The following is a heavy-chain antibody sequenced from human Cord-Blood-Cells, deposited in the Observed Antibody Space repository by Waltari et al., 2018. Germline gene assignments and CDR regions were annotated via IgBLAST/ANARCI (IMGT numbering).Heavy chain of an antibody. CDR2: IIPIFGTA. CDR3: ARWTTAMVTYFDY. CDR1: GGTFSSDA. V-gene: IGHV1-69*01. Sequence: QVQLVQSGAEVKKPGSSVKVSCKASGGTFSSDAISWVRQAPGQGLVWMGGIIPIFGTANYAQKFQGRVTITADESTSTAYMELSSLRSEDTAVYYCARWTTAMVTYFDYWGQGTLVTVSS. J-gene: IGHJ4*02. D-gene: IGHD5-18*01.